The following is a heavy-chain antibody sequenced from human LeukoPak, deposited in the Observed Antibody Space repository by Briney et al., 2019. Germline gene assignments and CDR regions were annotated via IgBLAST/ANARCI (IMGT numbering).Heavy chain of an antibody. J-gene: IGHJ4*02. CDR1: GFTFSSYG. Sequence: GGSLRLSCAASGFTFSSYGMHWVRQAPGKGLEWVAVISYDGSNKYYADSVKGRFTISRDNSKNTLYLQMNSLRAEDTAVYYCATTRFGGSYLGLEGFDYWGQGTLVTVSS. CDR2: ISYDGSNK. CDR3: ATTRFGGSYLGLEGFDY. D-gene: IGHD1-26*01. V-gene: IGHV3-30*03.